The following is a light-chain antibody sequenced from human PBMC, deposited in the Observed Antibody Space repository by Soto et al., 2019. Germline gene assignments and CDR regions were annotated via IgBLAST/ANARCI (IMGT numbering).Light chain of an antibody. V-gene: IGKV3-20*01. CDR2: ATS. CDR3: QHYGDSART. Sequence: EIVLTQSPGTVYLSPWERATLSCRASRSVGSLYLAWYQQKPGQAPRLLMYATSSRATGIPDRFSGSGSGTDFTLTISSLEPEDFAVYYCQHYGDSARTFGPGTRLEIK. CDR1: RSVGSLY. J-gene: IGKJ5*01.